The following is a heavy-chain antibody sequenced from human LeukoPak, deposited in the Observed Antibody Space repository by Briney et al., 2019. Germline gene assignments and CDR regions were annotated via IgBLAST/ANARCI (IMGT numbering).Heavy chain of an antibody. V-gene: IGHV3-7*03. J-gene: IGHJ3*01. CDR1: GFIFNTFW. Sequence: GALRLSCAASGFIFNTFWMNWVRLTPGKGLEWVAKINQDGSDMYYVDSVKGRFFVSRDNARNLVYLQMNSLRVDDTAVYYCARDFPGIGRGTFDFWGQGTIIIVSS. D-gene: IGHD3-10*01. CDR3: ARDFPGIGRGTFDF. CDR2: INQDGSDM.